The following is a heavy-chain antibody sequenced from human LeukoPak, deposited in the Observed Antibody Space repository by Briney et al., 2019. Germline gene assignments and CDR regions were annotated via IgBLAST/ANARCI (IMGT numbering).Heavy chain of an antibody. Sequence: GASVNVSCKASGYILTGYYMHWVRQAPGQGLEWMGWINLNSGGTNYAQKFQGRVTLTRDTSINTAYMELSRLKSDDTAVYYCASWADRNAPVAVFYYWGQGTLVAVSS. D-gene: IGHD2-21*01. CDR3: ASWADRNAPVAVFYY. CDR2: INLNSGGT. V-gene: IGHV1-2*02. CDR1: GYILTGYY. J-gene: IGHJ4*02.